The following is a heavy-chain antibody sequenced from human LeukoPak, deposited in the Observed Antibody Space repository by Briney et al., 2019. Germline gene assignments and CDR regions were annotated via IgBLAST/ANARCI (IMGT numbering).Heavy chain of an antibody. V-gene: IGHV3-74*01. D-gene: IGHD6-19*01. CDR2: IKTDGTTT. J-gene: IGHJ4*02. Sequence: PGGPLRLSCAASGFTFRSYWMHWVRQAPGGGLVWVSRIKTDGTTTNYADSVKGRFTVSRDNAKNTLYLQMNSLRAEDTAVYYCARGPYTSGVYRLDYWGQGTLVTVSS. CDR1: GFTFRSYW. CDR3: ARGPYTSGVYRLDY.